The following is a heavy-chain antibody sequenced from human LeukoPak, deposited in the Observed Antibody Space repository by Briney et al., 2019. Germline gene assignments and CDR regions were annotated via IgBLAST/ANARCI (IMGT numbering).Heavy chain of an antibody. CDR3: ARCRRYTTGWCNWLDP. V-gene: IGHV3-23*01. J-gene: IGHJ5*02. CDR2: INGGTT. CDR1: GIIFSSDA. Sequence: GGSLRLSCAASGIIFSSDAMTWVRQAPGKGLEWVSSINGGTTLYAASVEGRFTISRDSSKSTLFLQMNSLRAEDTAVYFCARCRRYTTGWCNWLDPWGQGNPGHRLL. D-gene: IGHD6-19*01.